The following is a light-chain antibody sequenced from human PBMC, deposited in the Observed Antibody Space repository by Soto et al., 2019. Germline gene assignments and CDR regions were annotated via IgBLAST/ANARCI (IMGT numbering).Light chain of an antibody. CDR3: QQYNYWHPIT. CDR1: QSVSSN. CDR2: GAS. Sequence: EIVITQSPATLSVSPGERATLSCRASQSVSSNLAWYQQKPGQAPRLLIYGASTRANGIPARFSASGSGTEFTLTINSLQSEDFAVYYCQQYNYWHPITFGQGTRLEIK. V-gene: IGKV3-15*01. J-gene: IGKJ5*01.